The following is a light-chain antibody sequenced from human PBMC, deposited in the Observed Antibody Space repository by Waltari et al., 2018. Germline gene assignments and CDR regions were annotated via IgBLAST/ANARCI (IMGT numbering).Light chain of an antibody. J-gene: IGKJ1*01. Sequence: EIVMMQSPATLSVSAGERATLSCRASQSVTSNLAWYQQKLGQAPRLLIYDASTRATGGPARFSGSGSGTEFTLTISSLQSEDFALYYCQQYNNWPWTFGQGTKVEIK. CDR3: QQYNNWPWT. CDR1: QSVTSN. V-gene: IGKV3-15*01. CDR2: DAS.